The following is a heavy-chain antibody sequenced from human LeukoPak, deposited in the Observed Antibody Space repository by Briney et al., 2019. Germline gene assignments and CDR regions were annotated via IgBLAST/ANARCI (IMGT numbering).Heavy chain of an antibody. J-gene: IGHJ4*02. Sequence: PGGSLRLSCAASGFTFSSYEMNWVRQPPPKGREWVSYISSSGSTIYYADSVKGRFTISRDNAKNSLYLQMNSLRAEDTAVYYCARGMNWNDLDYWGQGTLVTVSS. CDR2: ISSSGSTI. D-gene: IGHD1-1*01. CDR3: ARGMNWNDLDY. V-gene: IGHV3-48*03. CDR1: GFTFSSYE.